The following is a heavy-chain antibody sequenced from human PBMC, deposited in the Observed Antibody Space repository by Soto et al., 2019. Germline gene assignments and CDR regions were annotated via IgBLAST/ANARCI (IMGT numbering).Heavy chain of an antibody. D-gene: IGHD5-18*01. CDR3: AKGSTAMTYFDY. CDR2: ISYDGSNK. CDR1: GFTFSGNG. V-gene: IGHV3-30*18. J-gene: IGHJ4*02. Sequence: QVQLVESGGGVVQPGRSLRLSCAASGFTFSGNGRHGVRRAQGRGLEWVAVISYDGSNKYYADSVKGRFTISRDNSKNTLYLQMNSLRAEDTAVYYCAKGSTAMTYFDYWGQGTLVTVSS.